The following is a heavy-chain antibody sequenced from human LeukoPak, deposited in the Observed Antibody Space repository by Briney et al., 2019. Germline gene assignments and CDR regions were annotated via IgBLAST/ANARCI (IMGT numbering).Heavy chain of an antibody. Sequence: GGSLRLSCAASGFTFSTYAMHWVRQAPGKGLECVAMISYDGSTRYYPDPMRGRFTISRDNSKNMLYLQVSSLRPEVSAVYYCARGGGYYFYYMDVWGKGTTVTVSS. CDR3: ARGGGYYFYYMDV. CDR2: ISYDGSTR. J-gene: IGHJ6*03. CDR1: GFTFSTYA. V-gene: IGHV3-30-3*01. D-gene: IGHD3-16*01.